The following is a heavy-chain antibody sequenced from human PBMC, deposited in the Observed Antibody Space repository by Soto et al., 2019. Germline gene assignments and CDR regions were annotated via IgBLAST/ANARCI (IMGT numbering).Heavy chain of an antibody. V-gene: IGHV3-11*06. J-gene: IGHJ4*02. CDR1: GFTFSDYY. D-gene: IGHD3-3*01. CDR3: ATNLYYDFWSDHPGGAGY. Sequence: QVQLVESGGGLVKPGGSLRLSCAASGFTFSDYYMSWIRQAPGKGLEWVSYISSSSSYTNYADSVKGRFTISRDNAKNSLYLQMNSLRAEDTAVYYCATNLYYDFWSDHPGGAGYWGQGTLVTVSS. CDR2: ISSSSSYT.